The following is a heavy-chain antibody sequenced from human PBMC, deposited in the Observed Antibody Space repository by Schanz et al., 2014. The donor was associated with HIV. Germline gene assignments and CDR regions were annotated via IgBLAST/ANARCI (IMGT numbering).Heavy chain of an antibody. J-gene: IGHJ4*02. D-gene: IGHD3-22*01. CDR3: ARILDYYDSSGFDY. CDR2: IFSGGDT. Sequence: VQLVESGGGLVKPGGSLRLSCAVSGFTFSSYAMHWVRQAPGKGLEWVSLIFSGGDTFYADSVRGRFSISKDNSKNTLYLQMNSLRADDTAVYYCARILDYYDSSGFDYWGQGTLVVVSS. CDR1: GFTFSSYA. V-gene: IGHV3-66*01.